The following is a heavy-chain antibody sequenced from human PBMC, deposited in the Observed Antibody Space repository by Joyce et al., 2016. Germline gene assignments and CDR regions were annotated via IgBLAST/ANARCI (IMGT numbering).Heavy chain of an antibody. CDR3: ASVHYPLGAFDV. CDR1: GGSINTGGYS. CDR2: IHHSGTT. J-gene: IGHJ3*01. V-gene: IGHV4-30-2*01. D-gene: IGHD1-1*01. Sequence: QLQLQESGSGLVTPSQTLSLTCAVSGGSINTGGYSWSWIRQPPGKALEWIGYIHHSGTTFDNPSLMSRVTISLDRSKNQFSLKLNSATAADTAFYYCASVHYPLGAFDVWGQGTMVTVSS.